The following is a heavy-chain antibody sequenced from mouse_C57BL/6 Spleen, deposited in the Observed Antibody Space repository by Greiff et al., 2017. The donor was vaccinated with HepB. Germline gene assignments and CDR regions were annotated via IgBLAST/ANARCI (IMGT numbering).Heavy chain of an antibody. J-gene: IGHJ4*01. V-gene: IGHV1-81*01. D-gene: IGHD2-3*01. CDR1: GYTFTSYG. CDR2: IYPRSGNT. Sequence: VQRVESGAELARPGASVKLSCKASGYTFTSYGISWVKQRTGQGLEWIGEIYPRSGNTYYNEKFKGKATLTADKSSSTAYMELRSLTSEDSAVYFCAREGIYDGYLYYAMDYWGQGTSVTVSS. CDR3: AREGIYDGYLYYAMDY.